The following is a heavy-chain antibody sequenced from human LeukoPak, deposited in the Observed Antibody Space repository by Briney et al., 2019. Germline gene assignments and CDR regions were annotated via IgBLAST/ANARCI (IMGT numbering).Heavy chain of an antibody. D-gene: IGHD3-22*01. V-gene: IGHV3-30*03. CDR3: ASRSGTDY. Sequence: PGGSLRLSCAASGFTFSNYAMSWVRQAPGKGLEWVAVITYDGSKKYYADSVEGRFTISRDNSKSTLYLQMNSLRAEDTAVYYCASRSGTDYWGQGTLVTVSS. J-gene: IGHJ4*02. CDR1: GFTFSNYA. CDR2: ITYDGSKK.